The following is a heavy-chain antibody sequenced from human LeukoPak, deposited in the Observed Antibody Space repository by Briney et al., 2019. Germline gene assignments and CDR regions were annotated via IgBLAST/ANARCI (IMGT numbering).Heavy chain of an antibody. D-gene: IGHD2-2*01. CDR2: IYHSGNT. J-gene: IGHJ2*01. CDR3: ARDALYCSSTSCYRYWYFDL. Sequence: SGTLSLTCAVSGGSISSSNWWSWVRQPPGKGLEWIGEIYHSGNTNYNPSLKSRVTMSVDTSKNQFSLKLSSVTAADTAVYYCARDALYCSSTSCYRYWYFDLWGRGTLVTVSS. V-gene: IGHV4-4*02. CDR1: GGSISSSNW.